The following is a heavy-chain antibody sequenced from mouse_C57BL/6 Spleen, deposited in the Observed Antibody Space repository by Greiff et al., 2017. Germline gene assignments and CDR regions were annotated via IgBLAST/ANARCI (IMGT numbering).Heavy chain of an antibody. CDR3: ARLYYYGSSLYAMDY. V-gene: IGHV5-17*01. D-gene: IGHD1-1*01. CDR1: GFTFSDYG. Sequence: EVKLVESGGGLVKPGGSLKLSCAASGFTFSDYGMHWVRQAPEKGLEWVAYISSGSSTIYYADTVKGRFTISRDNAKNTLFLQMTSLRSEDTAMYYCARLYYYGSSLYAMDYWGQGTSVTVSS. J-gene: IGHJ4*01. CDR2: ISSGSSTI.